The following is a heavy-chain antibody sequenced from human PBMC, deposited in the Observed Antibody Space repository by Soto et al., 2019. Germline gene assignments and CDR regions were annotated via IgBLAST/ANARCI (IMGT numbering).Heavy chain of an antibody. D-gene: IGHD3-9*01. J-gene: IGHJ4*01. CDR1: GGSFSDHF. V-gene: IGHV4-34*01. Sequence: PAETLSLTSAGYGGSFSDHFWTWIRQAPGKDLEWIGEVNHSGTTNYKPSLKSRGTVSADTSKNQFSLKLRSVTAADTAIYYCARGTSLTGVLQRDAPDKFYFDYWSQGTLVTVSS. CDR2: VNHSGTT. CDR3: ARGTSLTGVLQRDAPDKFYFDY.